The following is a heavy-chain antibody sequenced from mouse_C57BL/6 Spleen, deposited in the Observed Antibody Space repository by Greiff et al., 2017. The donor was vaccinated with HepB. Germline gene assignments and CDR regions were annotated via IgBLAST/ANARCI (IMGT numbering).Heavy chain of an antibody. J-gene: IGHJ2*01. CDR1: GYSITSGYY. Sequence: EVQLQQSGPGLVKPSQSLSLTCSVTGYSITSGYYWNWIRQFPGNKLEWMGYISYDGSNNYNPSLKNRISITRDTSKNQFFLKLNSVTTEDTATYYCARGGYSPDYWGQGTTLTVSS. V-gene: IGHV3-6*01. CDR3: ARGGYSPDY. CDR2: ISYDGSN. D-gene: IGHD2-12*01.